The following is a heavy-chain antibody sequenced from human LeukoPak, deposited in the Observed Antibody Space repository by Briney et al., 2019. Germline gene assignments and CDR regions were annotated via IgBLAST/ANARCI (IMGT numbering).Heavy chain of an antibody. CDR3: VRGYSFGPYGMDV. D-gene: IGHD2-15*01. J-gene: IGHJ6*02. Sequence: PGGSLRLSCAASGFTFSTYAMSWVRQAPGKGLEWVSALSPSGGITYYEDSVKGRFTISRDNSKNTLYLQMSSLRAENTAVYFCVRGYSFGPYGMDVWGQGTTVTVSS. CDR2: LSPSGGIT. V-gene: IGHV3-23*01. CDR1: GFTFSTYA.